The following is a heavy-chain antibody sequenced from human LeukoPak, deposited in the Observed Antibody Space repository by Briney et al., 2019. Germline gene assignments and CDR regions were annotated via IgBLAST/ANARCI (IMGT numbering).Heavy chain of an antibody. D-gene: IGHD1-20*01. CDR3: AREVSAFDI. Sequence: SGTLSLTCTVSGGSISSYYWSWIRQPPGKGLEWIGYIYYSGSTNYNPSLKSRVTISVDTSKNQFSLKLSSVTAADTAVYSCAREVSAFDIWGQGKMVTVSS. V-gene: IGHV4-59*01. J-gene: IGHJ3*02. CDR1: GGSISSYY. CDR2: IYYSGST.